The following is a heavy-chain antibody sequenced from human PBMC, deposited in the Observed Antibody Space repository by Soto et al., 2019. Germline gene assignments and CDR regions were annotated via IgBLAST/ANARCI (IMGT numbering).Heavy chain of an antibody. D-gene: IGHD1-7*01. CDR1: GFSLSTSGVG. V-gene: IGHV2-5*01. Sequence: ESGPTLVNPTQTLTLTCTLSGFSLSTSGVGVGWIRQPPGKALEWLALIYWNDDKRYSPSLKSRLTITKDTSKNQVVLTMTNMDPVDTATYYCAHSVPGITGTTGWFDPWGQGTRVTVAS. CDR3: AHSVPGITGTTGWFDP. J-gene: IGHJ5*02. CDR2: IYWNDDK.